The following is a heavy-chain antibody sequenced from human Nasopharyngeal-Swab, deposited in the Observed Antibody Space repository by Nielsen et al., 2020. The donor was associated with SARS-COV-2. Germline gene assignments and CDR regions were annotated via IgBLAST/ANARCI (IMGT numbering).Heavy chain of an antibody. CDR3: AKDPTVIKAYYYGMDV. CDR1: GFTSSSYG. CDR2: ISYEGSKT. J-gene: IGHJ6*02. Sequence: LSLTCAASGFTSSSYGMHWVRQAPGKGLEWVAAISYEGSKTYYADSVRGRFTISRDNSRNTLFLQMNSLRPEDTAVYYCAKDPTVIKAYYYGMDVWGQGTTVAVSS. D-gene: IGHD4-23*01. V-gene: IGHV3-30*18.